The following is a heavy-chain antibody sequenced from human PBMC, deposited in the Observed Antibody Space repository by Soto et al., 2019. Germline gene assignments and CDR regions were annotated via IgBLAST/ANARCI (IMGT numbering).Heavy chain of an antibody. CDR2: IYVTGAV. J-gene: IGHJ5*02. Sequence: SETLSLTCSVSGAALNSGNYYWSWIRQVPGKVLEWIGHIYVTGAVDYNPSLRDRITISQDTSERQFSLNLRLVTAADTAVYYCARLRIATNNYKWFDPRGQGTLVTVS. D-gene: IGHD2-21*01. CDR1: GAALNSGNYY. CDR3: ARLRIATNNYKWFDP. V-gene: IGHV4-31*03.